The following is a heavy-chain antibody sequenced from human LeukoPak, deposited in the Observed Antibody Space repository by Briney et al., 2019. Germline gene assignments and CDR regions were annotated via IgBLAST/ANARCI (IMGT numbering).Heavy chain of an antibody. V-gene: IGHV3-74*01. D-gene: IGHD3-16*01. Sequence: GGSLRLSCAASGFTFSDYWMHWVRQAPGKGLVWVSRISSDGSRVTYADSVKGRFTISRDNAKNSLYLQMKSLRAEDTAVYYCARDLVGGDYWGQGTLVTVSS. J-gene: IGHJ4*02. CDR1: GFTFSDYW. CDR3: ARDLVGGDY. CDR2: ISSDGSRV.